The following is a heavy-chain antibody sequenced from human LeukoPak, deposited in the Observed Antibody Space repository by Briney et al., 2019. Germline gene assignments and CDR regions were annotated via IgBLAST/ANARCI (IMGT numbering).Heavy chain of an antibody. CDR3: ARAPDYYDSSGHYYYYGMDV. J-gene: IGHJ6*02. CDR2: ISGSGGST. Sequence: GGSLRLSCAASGFTFSSYAMSWVRQAPGKGLEWVSAISGSGGSTYYADSVKGRFTISRDNAKNSLYLQMNSLRAEDTAVYYCARAPDYYDSSGHYYYYGMDVWGQGTTVTVSS. D-gene: IGHD3-22*01. V-gene: IGHV3-23*01. CDR1: GFTFSSYA.